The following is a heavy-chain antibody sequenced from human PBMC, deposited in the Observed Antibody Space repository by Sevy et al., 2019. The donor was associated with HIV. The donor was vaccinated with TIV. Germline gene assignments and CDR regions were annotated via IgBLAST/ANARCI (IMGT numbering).Heavy chain of an antibody. J-gene: IGHJ4*02. CDR3: ARDTNWGFDY. CDR1: GFTFSTYS. V-gene: IGHV3-48*02. Sequence: GSLRLSCVASGFTFSTYSMNWVRQAPGMGLVCVSYIRSRSSTIYYADSVKGRFTISTDNAKNSLYLQMNSLRDEDTAVYYCARDTNWGFDYWGQGTLVTVSS. CDR2: IRSRSSTI. D-gene: IGHD7-27*01.